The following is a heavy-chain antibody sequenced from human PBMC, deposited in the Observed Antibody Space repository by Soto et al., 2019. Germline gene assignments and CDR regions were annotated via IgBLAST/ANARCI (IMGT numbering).Heavy chain of an antibody. V-gene: IGHV6-1*01. J-gene: IGHJ6*02. CDR3: ARASITIFGVVITSYGMDV. CDR2: TYYRSKWYN. CDR1: GDRVSSNCAA. Sequence: SQTLSLTCAISGDRVSSNCAAWNWIRQSPSRGLEWLGRTYYRSKWYNDYAVSVKSRITINPDTSKNQFSLQLNSVTPEDTAVYYCARASITIFGVVITSYGMDVWGQGTTVTVSS. D-gene: IGHD3-3*01.